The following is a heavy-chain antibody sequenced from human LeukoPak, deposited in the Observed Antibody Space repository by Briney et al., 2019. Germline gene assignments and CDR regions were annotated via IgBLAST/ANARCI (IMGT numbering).Heavy chain of an antibody. V-gene: IGHV5-51*01. CDR3: ARLSMIDTFDI. D-gene: IGHD3-22*01. Sequence: GESLKIPCQASGYSFMTYWIGWVRQLPGKGLEWMAIIYPGDSDTKYSPSFQDQVTISADKSLNTAFLHSRSLNAPYTARYYIARLSMIDTFDIWGRGTVVTVPS. J-gene: IGHJ3*02. CDR2: IYPGDSDT. CDR1: GYSFMTYW.